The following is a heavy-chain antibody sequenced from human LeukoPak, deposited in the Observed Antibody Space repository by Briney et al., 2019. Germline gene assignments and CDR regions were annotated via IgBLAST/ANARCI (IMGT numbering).Heavy chain of an antibody. CDR1: GYTFTSYD. D-gene: IGHD4-17*01. Sequence: GASVKVSCKASGYTFTSYDVNWVRQATGQGLEWMGWMNPKSGNAGYAQKFQGRVIMTRDASTTIAYMELSSLTFEDTAVYYCARGKLTHGDYVAADYWGQGTLVTVSS. J-gene: IGHJ4*02. CDR3: ARGKLTHGDYVAADY. V-gene: IGHV1-8*01. CDR2: MNPKSGNA.